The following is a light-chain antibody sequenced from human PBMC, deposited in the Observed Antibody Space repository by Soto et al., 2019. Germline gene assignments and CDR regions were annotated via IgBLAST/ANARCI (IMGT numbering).Light chain of an antibody. CDR1: TSNVGTNS. V-gene: IGLV1-44*01. CDR2: NNI. J-gene: IGLJ7*01. Sequence: QSVLTQPPSASGTPGQRVTISCSGSTSNVGTNSVIWYQQLPGLAPKLLLYNNIYRPSGVPGRFSGSKSGTSASLAISGLQAEDEADYYCAAWDDSLDGHAVFGGGTQLTVL. CDR3: AAWDDSLDGHAV.